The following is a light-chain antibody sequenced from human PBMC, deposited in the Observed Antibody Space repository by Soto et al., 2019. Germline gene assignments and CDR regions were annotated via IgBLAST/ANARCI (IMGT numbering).Light chain of an antibody. V-gene: IGLV2-14*01. J-gene: IGLJ1*01. CDR1: SSDVGGYNY. CDR3: SSYTSSSTYV. CDR2: EVS. Sequence: QPASVSGSPGQSITISCTGTSSDVGGYNYVSWHQLHPGKAPKLMVYEVSNRPSGVSNRFSGSKSGNTASLTISGLQAEDEADYYCSSYTSSSTYVFGTGTKVTVL.